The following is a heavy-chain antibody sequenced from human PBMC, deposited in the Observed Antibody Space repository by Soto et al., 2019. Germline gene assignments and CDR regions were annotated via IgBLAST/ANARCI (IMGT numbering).Heavy chain of an antibody. D-gene: IGHD6-6*01. CDR3: ARDGRLGSARRLVEAFEI. J-gene: IGHJ3*02. CDR1: GYTFTSSG. Sequence: QVQLLQSGPEVKTPGASVKVSCEASGYTFTSSGISWVRQAPGQGLEWMGWITTYNGDTNHAQNLQGRVTITTDTSTSTAFMELRSLRSDDTAVYYCARDGRLGSARRLVEAFEIWGQGTMVTVSS. V-gene: IGHV1-18*04. CDR2: ITTYNGDT.